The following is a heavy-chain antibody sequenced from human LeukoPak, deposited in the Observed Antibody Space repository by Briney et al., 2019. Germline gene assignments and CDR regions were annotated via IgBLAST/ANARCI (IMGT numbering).Heavy chain of an antibody. CDR2: IKQDGSEK. CDR3: ARDGRGYDYVWGSYRPWYFDY. D-gene: IGHD3-16*02. Sequence: GGSLRLSCAASGFTFSNYWMSWVRQAPGKGLEWVANIKQDGSEKYYVDSVKGRFTISRDNAKKSLYLQMNSLRAEDTAVYYCARDGRGYDYVWGSYRPWYFDYWGQGTLVTVSS. CDR1: GFTFSNYW. V-gene: IGHV3-7*01. J-gene: IGHJ4*02.